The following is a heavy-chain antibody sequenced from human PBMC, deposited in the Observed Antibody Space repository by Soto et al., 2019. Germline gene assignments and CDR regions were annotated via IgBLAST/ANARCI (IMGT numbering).Heavy chain of an antibody. D-gene: IGHD6-25*01. CDR3: ARSPRIAAVDVFDI. Sequence: GGSLRLSCAASGFTFSSYSMNWVRQAPGKGLEWVSSISSSSSYIYYADSVSGRFPIPRDNAKNSRYLQMNRLRAEDTAVYYCARSPRIAAVDVFDIWGQGTMVTVSS. CDR1: GFTFSSYS. CDR2: ISSSSSYI. J-gene: IGHJ3*02. V-gene: IGHV3-21*01.